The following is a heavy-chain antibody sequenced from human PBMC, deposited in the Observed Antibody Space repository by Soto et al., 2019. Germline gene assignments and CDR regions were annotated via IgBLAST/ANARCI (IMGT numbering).Heavy chain of an antibody. CDR2: ISCGIGST. CDR3: AKGDPRYFYY. J-gene: IGHJ4*02. Sequence: EVQLLESGGGLVQPGGSLRLSCVASGCSFGTYAMTWVRQVPGKGLEWVSTISCGIGSTFYADSVKGRFTIYRDISKKMLFLHTNGLRGEDTGTYYCAKGDPRYFYYWGRRTLVTVSS. V-gene: IGHV3-23*01. D-gene: IGHD1-26*01. CDR1: GCSFGTYA.